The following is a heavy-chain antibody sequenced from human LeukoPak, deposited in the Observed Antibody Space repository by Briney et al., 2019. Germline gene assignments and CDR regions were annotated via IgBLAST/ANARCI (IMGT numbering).Heavy chain of an antibody. Sequence: PSETLSLTCTVSGGSINYGGLIREPPGKGLEWVGSIYYSGTTYYNPSLKSRVTISVDTSKNQFSLKLSSVTAADTAVYCCARVEDMGDYRYWYFEVWGRGTLVAVSS. CDR3: ARVEDMGDYRYWYFEV. CDR2: IYYSGTT. J-gene: IGHJ2*01. V-gene: IGHV4-39*01. D-gene: IGHD1-26*01. CDR1: GGSINY.